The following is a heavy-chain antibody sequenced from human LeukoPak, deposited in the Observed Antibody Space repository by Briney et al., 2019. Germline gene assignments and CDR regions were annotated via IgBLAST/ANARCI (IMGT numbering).Heavy chain of an antibody. Sequence: ASVKVSCKASGYTFTAYYMHWVRQAPGQGLEWMGWINAYNGETNYARKLQGRVTMTTDTSTNTASMELTSLRSDDTAVYFCARAYGSGNFYKFPADSWGQGTLVSVSS. CDR2: INAYNGET. CDR1: GYTFTAYY. J-gene: IGHJ4*02. CDR3: ARAYGSGNFYKFPADS. D-gene: IGHD3-10*01. V-gene: IGHV1-18*04.